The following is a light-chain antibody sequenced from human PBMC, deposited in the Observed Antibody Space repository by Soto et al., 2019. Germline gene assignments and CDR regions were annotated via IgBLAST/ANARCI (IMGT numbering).Light chain of an antibody. Sequence: DIQMTQSPSAMSASVGDRVTITCRASQNIGSSLAWFQQKPGKVPKRLIHTTSTLESGVPSRFSGSGSVTEFTLTISSLQPEDFATYYCLQHDSYPMTFGPGTKVDIK. CDR3: LQHDSYPMT. J-gene: IGKJ3*01. CDR1: QNIGSS. CDR2: TTS. V-gene: IGKV1-17*03.